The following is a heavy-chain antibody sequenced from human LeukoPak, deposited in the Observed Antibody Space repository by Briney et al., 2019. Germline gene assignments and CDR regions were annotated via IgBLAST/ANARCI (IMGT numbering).Heavy chain of an antibody. CDR1: GFTFSSYA. D-gene: IGHD3-22*01. CDR2: ISYGGSHK. Sequence: GGSLRLSCAASGFTFSSYAFHWVRQAPGKGLEWVAVISYGGSHKYYADSVKGRFTISRDDSKNTLYLRMNSLRAEDTAVYYCARVSQTFFYDSTGELDYWGQGTLVTVSS. V-gene: IGHV3-30-3*01. J-gene: IGHJ4*02. CDR3: ARVSQTFFYDSTGELDY.